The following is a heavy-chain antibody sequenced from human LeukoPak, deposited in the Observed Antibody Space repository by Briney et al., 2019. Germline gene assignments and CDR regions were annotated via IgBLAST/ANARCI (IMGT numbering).Heavy chain of an antibody. J-gene: IGHJ5*02. CDR1: GGPFSGYF. Sequence: PSETLSLTCAVSGGPFSGYFWSWIRQSSGKGLEWIGEIHNSGTTNYNPSLNSRVTISVDTSKNQFSLKRGSVTAADTAVYYCARLSKRTWFDPWGQGTLVTVSS. CDR3: ARLSKRTWFDP. D-gene: IGHD5/OR15-5a*01. V-gene: IGHV4-34*01. CDR2: IHNSGTT.